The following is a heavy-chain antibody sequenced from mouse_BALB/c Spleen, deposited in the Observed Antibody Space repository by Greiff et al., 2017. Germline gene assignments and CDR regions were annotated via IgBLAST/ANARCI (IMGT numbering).Heavy chain of an antibody. J-gene: IGHJ3*01. D-gene: IGHD2-3*01. CDR1: GYTFTSYW. CDR2: IDPSDSYT. V-gene: IGHV1S127*01. CDR3: TRCDGYYLNFAY. Sequence: QVQLQQPGAELVKPGASVKMSCKASGYTFTSYWMHWVKQRPGQGLEWIGVIDPSDSYTSYNQKFKGKATLTVDTSSSTAYMQLSSLTSEDSAVYYCTRCDGYYLNFAYWGQGTLVTVSA.